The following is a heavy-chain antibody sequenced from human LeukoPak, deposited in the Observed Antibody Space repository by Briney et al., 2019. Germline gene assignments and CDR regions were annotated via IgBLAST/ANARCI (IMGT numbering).Heavy chain of an antibody. CDR3: ARDNGGSPYYYYYMDV. J-gene: IGHJ6*03. Sequence: SETLSLTCTVSGGSISSYYWSWIRQSAGKGLEWIGRIYTSGSTNYNPSLKSRVTMSVDTSKNQFSLKLSSVTAADTAVYYCARDNGGSPYYYYYMDVWGKGTTVTVSS. D-gene: IGHD4-23*01. CDR2: IYTSGST. V-gene: IGHV4-4*07. CDR1: GGSISSYY.